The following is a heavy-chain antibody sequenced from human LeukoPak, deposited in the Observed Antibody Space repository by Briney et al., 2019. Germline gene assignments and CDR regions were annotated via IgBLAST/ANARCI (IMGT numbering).Heavy chain of an antibody. V-gene: IGHV3-23*01. CDR2: ISGSGGST. CDR1: GFTFSSYA. CDR3: AKESTDYYDSSGWQAFDI. Sequence: PGGSLRLSCAASGFTFSSYAMSWVRQAPGKGLEWVSAISGSGGSTYYADSVKGRFTISRDNSKNTLYLQMNSPRAEDTAVYYCAKESTDYYDSSGWQAFDIWGQGTMVTVSS. D-gene: IGHD3-22*01. J-gene: IGHJ3*02.